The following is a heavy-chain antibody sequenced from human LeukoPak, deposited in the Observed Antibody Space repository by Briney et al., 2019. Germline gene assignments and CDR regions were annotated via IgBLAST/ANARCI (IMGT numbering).Heavy chain of an antibody. CDR2: INHSGST. CDR1: GGSFSGYY. CDR3: ARESYSSSWCFDY. Sequence: PSETLSLTCAVYGGSFSGYYWSWIRQPPGKGLECIGEINHSGSTNYNPSLKSRVTISVDTSKNQFSLKLSSVTAADTAVYYCARESYSSSWCFDYWGQGTLVTVSS. V-gene: IGHV4-34*01. D-gene: IGHD6-13*01. J-gene: IGHJ4*02.